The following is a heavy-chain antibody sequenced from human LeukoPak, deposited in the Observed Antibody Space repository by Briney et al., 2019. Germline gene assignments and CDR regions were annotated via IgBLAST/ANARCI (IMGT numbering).Heavy chain of an antibody. Sequence: PGGSLSLSCAASGFPFSSYAMHWVRQAPGKGLEWVAVISYDGSNKYYADSVKGRFTISRVNSKNTLYLQMNSLRAEDTAVYYCAGSGSYYNYFDYWGQGTLVTVSS. V-gene: IGHV3-30*04. CDR2: ISYDGSNK. D-gene: IGHD3-10*01. J-gene: IGHJ4*02. CDR1: GFPFSSYA. CDR3: AGSGSYYNYFDY.